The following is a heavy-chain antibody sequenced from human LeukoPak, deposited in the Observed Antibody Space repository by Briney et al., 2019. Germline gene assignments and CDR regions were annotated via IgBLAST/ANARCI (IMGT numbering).Heavy chain of an antibody. Sequence: GGSLRLSCAASGFTFSSYGMHWVRQAPGKGLGWVAFIRYDGSNKYYADSVKGRFTISRDNSKNTLYLQMNSLRAEDTAVYYCAKGYSYGYGYFDYWGQGTLVTVSS. CDR1: GFTFSSYG. D-gene: IGHD5-18*01. CDR3: AKGYSYGYGYFDY. J-gene: IGHJ4*02. CDR2: IRYDGSNK. V-gene: IGHV3-30*02.